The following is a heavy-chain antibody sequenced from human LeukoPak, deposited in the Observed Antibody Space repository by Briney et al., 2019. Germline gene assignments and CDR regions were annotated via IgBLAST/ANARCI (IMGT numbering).Heavy chain of an antibody. CDR1: GFTFSSYG. J-gene: IGHJ4*02. CDR3: ARADLDGNYFDY. CDR2: IWHDGGNE. D-gene: IGHD3/OR15-3a*01. Sequence: GRSLRLSCAASGFTFSSYGMHWVRQPPGTGLEGVAVIWHDGGNEYSADSVKGRFTISRDNSKNTLYLHMSSLRVEDTAAYYCARADLDGNYFDYWGQGALVNVSS. V-gene: IGHV3-33*01.